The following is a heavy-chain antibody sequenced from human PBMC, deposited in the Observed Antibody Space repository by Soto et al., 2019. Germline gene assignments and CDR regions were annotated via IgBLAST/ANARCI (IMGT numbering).Heavy chain of an antibody. CDR2: IIPIFGTA. V-gene: IGHV1-69*13. J-gene: IGHJ3*02. CDR1: GGTFSSYA. Sequence: SVKVSCKASGGTFSSYAISWVRHAPGQLLEWMGGIIPIFGTANYAQKFQGRVTITADESTSTAYMELSSLRSEDTAVYYCARDSQCTNGVCYDDAFDIWGQGTMVTVSS. D-gene: IGHD2-8*01. CDR3: ARDSQCTNGVCYDDAFDI.